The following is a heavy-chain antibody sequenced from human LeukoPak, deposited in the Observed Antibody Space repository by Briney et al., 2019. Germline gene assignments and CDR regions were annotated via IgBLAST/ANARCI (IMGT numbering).Heavy chain of an antibody. CDR3: ASGRVLELPGH. CDR1: GASSTIYY. D-gene: IGHD1-7*01. Sequence: SGTLSLTCAVSGASSTIYYWSWIRQSPYKGLEWIGEINHSGSTDYNQSLKGRFTISIDPSRNQFSLKLSSVTAADTARDYCASGRVLELPGHWGQGTLVTVSS. J-gene: IGHJ4*02. CDR2: INHSGST. V-gene: IGHV4-34*01.